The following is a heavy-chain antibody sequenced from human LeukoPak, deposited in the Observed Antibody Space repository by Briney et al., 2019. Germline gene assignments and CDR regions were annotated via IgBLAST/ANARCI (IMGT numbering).Heavy chain of an antibody. V-gene: IGHV1-2*02. CDR2: INPHNGST. D-gene: IGHD6-19*01. Sequence: ASVKVSCKASGYTFTGYYMHWVRQAPGQGLEWMGWINPHNGSTSYAQKLQGRVTMTRDTSITTAYMELPSLTSDDTAVYYCARGYSSPVPNFDYWGQGTLVTVSS. CDR1: GYTFTGYY. J-gene: IGHJ4*02. CDR3: ARGYSSPVPNFDY.